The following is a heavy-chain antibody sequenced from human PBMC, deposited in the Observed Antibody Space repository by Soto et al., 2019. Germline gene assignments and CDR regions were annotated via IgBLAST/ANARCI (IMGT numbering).Heavy chain of an antibody. V-gene: IGHV5-51*01. CDR2: IYPGDSDT. CDR3: ARHFALRFLEWFPDY. D-gene: IGHD3-3*01. Sequence: EVQLVQYGAEVKKPGESLKISCKVSGYSFTRYWIGWVSQMPGKGLEWMGIIYPGDSDTRYSPSFQGQVTISADKYISTDYLQWSSLKASDTAMYYCARHFALRFLEWFPDYWGQGNLVTVSS. CDR1: GYSFTRYW. J-gene: IGHJ4*02.